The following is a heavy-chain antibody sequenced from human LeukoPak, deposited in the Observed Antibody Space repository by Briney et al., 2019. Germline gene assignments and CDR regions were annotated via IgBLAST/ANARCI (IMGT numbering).Heavy chain of an antibody. J-gene: IGHJ4*02. Sequence: GGSLRLSCAASGFTFSDYYMSWIRQAPGKGLEWVSYISSSGITIYYADSVKGRFTISRDNAKNSLYLQMSSLRSEDTAVYYCARRIAVAGKTAFDYWGQGTLVTVSS. CDR3: ARRIAVAGKTAFDY. D-gene: IGHD6-19*01. CDR1: GFTFSDYY. V-gene: IGHV3-11*01. CDR2: ISSSGITI.